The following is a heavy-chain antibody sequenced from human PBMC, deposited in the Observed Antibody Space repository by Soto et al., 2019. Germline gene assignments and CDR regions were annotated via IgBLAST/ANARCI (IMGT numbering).Heavy chain of an antibody. V-gene: IGHV4-34*01. CDR2: INHSGSS. Sequence: SETLSLTCAVHGGSFSGFYWTWIRQPPGKGLEWIGEINHSGSSNYNPPLKSRVTMSLDTSRNQFSLSLNSVTAADTAVYYCARMAGPWYFDLWGRGTLVTVPQ. CDR1: GGSFSGFY. CDR3: ARMAGPWYFDL. J-gene: IGHJ2*01.